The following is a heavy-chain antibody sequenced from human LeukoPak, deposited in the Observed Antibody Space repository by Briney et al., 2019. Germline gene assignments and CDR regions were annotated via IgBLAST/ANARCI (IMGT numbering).Heavy chain of an antibody. J-gene: IGHJ4*02. Sequence: PGGSLRLSCAASGFIFGDYAMHWVRQAPGKGLEWVAAIAFDDTDRYYIDSVKGRFTISRDDSKNTLYLHMTSLRAEDTAVYYCTNSDDYGDYWGQGTLVIVSS. CDR3: TNSDDYGDY. CDR2: IAFDDTDR. CDR1: GFIFGDYA. V-gene: IGHV3-30*04.